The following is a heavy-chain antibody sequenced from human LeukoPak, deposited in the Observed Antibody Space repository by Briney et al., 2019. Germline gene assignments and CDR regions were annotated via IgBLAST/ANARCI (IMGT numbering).Heavy chain of an antibody. CDR1: GYTFTSYA. Sequence: ASVKVSCKASGYTFTSYAMHWVRQAPGQRLEWMGWINAGNGNTKYSQKFQGRVTITRDTSASTAYMELSSLRSEDTAVYYCASYEYCSGGSCYSPGGSYWGQGTLVTVSS. CDR3: ASYEYCSGGSCYSPGGSY. J-gene: IGHJ4*02. D-gene: IGHD2-15*01. CDR2: INAGNGNT. V-gene: IGHV1-3*01.